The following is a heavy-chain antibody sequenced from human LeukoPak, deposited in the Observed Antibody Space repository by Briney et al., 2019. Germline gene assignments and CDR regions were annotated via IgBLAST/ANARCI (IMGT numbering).Heavy chain of an antibody. Sequence: SETLSLTCTVSGGSISSGGYYWSWIRQHPGKGLEWIGYIYYSGSTNYNPSLKSRVTISVDTSKNQFSLKLSSVTAADTAVYYCARDGSVPGQNYYYYYGMDVWGQGTTVTVSS. J-gene: IGHJ6*02. V-gene: IGHV4-61*08. CDR1: GGSISSGGYY. CDR2: IYYSGST. D-gene: IGHD3-10*01. CDR3: ARDGSVPGQNYYYYYGMDV.